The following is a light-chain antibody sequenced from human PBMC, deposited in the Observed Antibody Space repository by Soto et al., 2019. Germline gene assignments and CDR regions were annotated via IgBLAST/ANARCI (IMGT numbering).Light chain of an antibody. V-gene: IGLV2-23*01. J-gene: IGLJ1*01. CDR2: EDS. Sequence: QSVLTQPASVSGSPGQSITISCTGTSSDVGSYNLVSWYQQHPGKAPKLMIYEDSKWPSGVSNRFSGSKSGNTASLTISGLQAEDEADYYCCSYAGSSTYVFGTGTKLTVL. CDR1: SSDVGSYNL. CDR3: CSYAGSSTYV.